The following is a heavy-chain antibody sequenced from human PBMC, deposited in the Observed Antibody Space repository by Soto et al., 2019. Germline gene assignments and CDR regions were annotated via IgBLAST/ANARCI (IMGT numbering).Heavy chain of an antibody. V-gene: IGHV6-1*01. CDR3: ARVGSSVGATLKDWFDP. Sequence: SQTLSVTWAISGDSVSSNSAAWNWIRHSPSTGLQWLGRTYYRSKWYNDCAVSVKSRITINPDTSKNQFSLQLNSVTPEDTAVYYCARVGSSVGATLKDWFDPWGQGTLVRVPS. CDR1: GDSVSSNSAA. CDR2: TYYRSKWYN. D-gene: IGHD1-26*01. J-gene: IGHJ5*02.